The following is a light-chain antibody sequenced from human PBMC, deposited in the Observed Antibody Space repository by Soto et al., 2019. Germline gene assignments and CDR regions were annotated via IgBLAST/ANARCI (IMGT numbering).Light chain of an antibody. V-gene: IGLV2-14*01. J-gene: IGLJ2*01. Sequence: QSVLTQPASVSGSPGQSITISCTGTSSDVGGYNYVSWYQQYPGKAPKLMIYDVSKRPSGVSNRFSGSKSGNTASLTISGLQAEDEADYYCISYTSSSTSVVFGGGTKLTVL. CDR3: ISYTSSSTSVV. CDR1: SSDVGGYNY. CDR2: DVS.